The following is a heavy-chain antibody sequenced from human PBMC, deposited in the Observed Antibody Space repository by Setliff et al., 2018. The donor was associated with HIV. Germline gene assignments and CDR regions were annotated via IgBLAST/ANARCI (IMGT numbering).Heavy chain of an antibody. Sequence: SETLSLTCTVSGGSFSSSSYYWGWIRQPPGKGLEWIGSIYYSGSTYYNPSLKRRVTISVDTSKNQFSLKLSSVTAADTAVYYCARVEGATPDAFDIWGQGTMVTVSS. CDR1: GGSFSSSSYY. CDR2: IYYSGST. V-gene: IGHV4-39*07. J-gene: IGHJ3*02. D-gene: IGHD1-26*01. CDR3: ARVEGATPDAFDI.